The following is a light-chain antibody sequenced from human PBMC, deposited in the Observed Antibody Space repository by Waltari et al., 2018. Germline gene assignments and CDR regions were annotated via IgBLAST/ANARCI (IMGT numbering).Light chain of an antibody. V-gene: IGLV2-14*03. CDR3: SSSTGTTWV. CDR2: DVS. Sequence: QSALTQPASVSGSPGQAITISCSGISRDVGVYKYVSWYQQHAGKAPELMIYDVSNRPSGVSNRFSGSKSGSTASLTISGLQAEDEADYYCSSSTGTTWVFGGGTKVSVL. CDR1: SRDVGVYKY. J-gene: IGLJ3*02.